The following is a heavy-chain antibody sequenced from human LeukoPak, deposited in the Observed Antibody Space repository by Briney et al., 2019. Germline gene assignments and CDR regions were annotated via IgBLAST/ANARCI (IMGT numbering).Heavy chain of an antibody. V-gene: IGHV3-23*01. J-gene: IGHJ4*02. CDR1: GFTFSSYW. CDR3: AKDDAWLQYGD. CDR2: ISPNGVIT. D-gene: IGHD5-24*01. Sequence: PGGSLRLSCVASGFTFSSYWATWVRQAPGKGLEWVSGISPNGVITYYADSVKGRFTISRDNSKGTVSLQMNSLRPEDTAVYYCAKDDAWLQYGDWGRGTLVTVSS.